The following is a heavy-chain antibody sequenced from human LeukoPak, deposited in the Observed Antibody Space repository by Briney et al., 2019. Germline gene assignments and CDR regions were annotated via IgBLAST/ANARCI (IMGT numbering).Heavy chain of an antibody. J-gene: IGHJ4*02. D-gene: IGHD3-22*01. CDR3: AKDYYDSSGYANPFFDY. Sequence: PGGSLRLSCAASGFTFRNYWMSWVRQAPGKGLEWVSAISGSGGSTYYADSVKGRFTISRDNSKNTLYLQMNSLRAEDTAVYYCAKDYYDSSGYANPFFDYWGQGTLVTVSS. CDR1: GFTFRNYW. CDR2: ISGSGGST. V-gene: IGHV3-23*01.